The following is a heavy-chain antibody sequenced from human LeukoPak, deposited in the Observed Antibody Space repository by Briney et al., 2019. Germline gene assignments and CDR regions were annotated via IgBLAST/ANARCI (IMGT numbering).Heavy chain of an antibody. Sequence: PSETLSLTCAVSGYSISSGYYWGWIRQPPGKGLEWIGSIHRSGSTHYNPSLKSRVTISVGTSKNQFSLKLSSVTATDTAVYYCARRGGAAPTTEAWGQGTLVTVSS. D-gene: IGHD1-26*01. CDR1: GYSISSGYY. V-gene: IGHV4-38-2*01. J-gene: IGHJ5*02. CDR3: ARRGGAAPTTEA. CDR2: IHRSGST.